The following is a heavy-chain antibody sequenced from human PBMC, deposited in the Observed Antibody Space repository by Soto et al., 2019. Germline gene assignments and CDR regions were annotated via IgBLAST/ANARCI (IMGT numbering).Heavy chain of an antibody. D-gene: IGHD2-2*01. V-gene: IGHV1-18*01. Sequence: QVQLVQSGAEVKKPGASVKVSCKASGYTFTSYGISWVRQAPGQGLEWMGWISAYNGNTNYAQKLQGRVTLTTDTSTSTADMELRSRRSDDTAVYYCARLKYASHRAEGLFDPWGQGTLVTVSS. CDR1: GYTFTSYG. CDR2: ISAYNGNT. J-gene: IGHJ5*02. CDR3: ARLKYASHRAEGLFDP.